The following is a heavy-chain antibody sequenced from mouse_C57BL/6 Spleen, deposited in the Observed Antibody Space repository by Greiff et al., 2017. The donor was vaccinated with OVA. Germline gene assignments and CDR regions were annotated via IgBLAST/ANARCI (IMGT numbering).Heavy chain of an antibody. CDR2: ITTSTGGT. Sequence: VQLQQSGPELVKPGASVKISCKASGYSFTGYYMNWVKQSPEKSLEWIGEITTSTGGTTYNQKFKANATLTVDKSSSTAYMQLKSLTSEDSAVYYCARVVYYAMDYWGQGTSVTVSS. CDR1: GYSFTGYY. J-gene: IGHJ4*01. CDR3: ARVVYYAMDY. V-gene: IGHV1-42*01.